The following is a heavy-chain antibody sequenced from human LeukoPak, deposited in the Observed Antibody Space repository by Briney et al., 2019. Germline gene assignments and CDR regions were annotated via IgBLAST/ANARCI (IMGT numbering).Heavy chain of an antibody. V-gene: IGHV3-74*01. D-gene: IGHD3-22*01. CDR2: LNSDGSST. J-gene: IGHJ4*02. Sequence: GWSLRLSRAPSLFTLSSYWMHWVRQAPGKGLVWVSRLNSDGSSTSYADSVKGRFTISRDNAKNTLYLQMNSLRAEDTAVYYCARIDSSGYYLWYFDYWGQGTLVTVSS. CDR1: LFTLSSYW. CDR3: ARIDSSGYYLWYFDY.